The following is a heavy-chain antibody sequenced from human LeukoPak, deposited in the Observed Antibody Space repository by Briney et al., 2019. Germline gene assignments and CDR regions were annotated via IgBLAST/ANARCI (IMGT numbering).Heavy chain of an antibody. CDR3: ARGFDILTGYPFDY. D-gene: IGHD3-9*01. Sequence: MPSETLSLTCTVSGGSISSSSYYWGWIRQPPGKGLEWIGRIYTSGSTNYNPSLKSRVTMSVDTSKNQFSLKLSSVTAADTAVYYCARGFDILTGYPFDYWGQGTLVTVSS. CDR1: GGSISSSSYY. CDR2: IYTSGST. J-gene: IGHJ4*02. V-gene: IGHV4-39*07.